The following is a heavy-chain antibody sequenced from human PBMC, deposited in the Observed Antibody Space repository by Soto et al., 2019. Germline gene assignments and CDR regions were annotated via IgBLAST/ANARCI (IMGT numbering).Heavy chain of an antibody. J-gene: IGHJ4*02. CDR3: AKSPTTTSPRVDS. D-gene: IGHD4-4*01. CDR1: GFTFNNYA. CDR2: ISGSGGST. Sequence: GGSLSLSCEASGFTFNNYAMTWVRQAPGKGLEWLSGISGSGGSTYYANSVKGRFIISRDNSKNTLYLQLNSLRVEDTATYYCAKSPTTTSPRVDSWGQGTLVTVSS. V-gene: IGHV3-23*01.